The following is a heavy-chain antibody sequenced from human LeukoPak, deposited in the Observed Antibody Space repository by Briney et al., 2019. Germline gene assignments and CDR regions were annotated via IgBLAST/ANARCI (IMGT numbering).Heavy chain of an antibody. CDR3: ARASKGGTTVKY. J-gene: IGHJ4*02. D-gene: IGHD4-17*01. Sequence: GGSLRLSCAASGFTFSSYEMNWVRQAPGKRLEWVSYISSSGSTIYYADSVKGRFTISRDNAKNSLYLQMNSLRAEDTAVYYCARASKGGTTVKYWGQGTLVTVSS. V-gene: IGHV3-48*03. CDR1: GFTFSSYE. CDR2: ISSSGSTI.